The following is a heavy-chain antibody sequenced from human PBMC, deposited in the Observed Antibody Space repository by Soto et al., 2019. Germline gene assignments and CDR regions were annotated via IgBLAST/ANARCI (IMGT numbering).Heavy chain of an antibody. V-gene: IGHV1-8*01. CDR1: GYTFTSYD. CDR2: MNPNSGNT. CDR3: ARAASTYYDFWSGYSAWGGHYYYYYMDV. Sequence: GASVKVSCKASGYTFTSYDINWVRQATGQGLEWMGWMNPNSGNTGYAQKFQGRVTMTRNTSISTAYMELSSLRSEDTAVYYCARAASTYYDFWSGYSAWGGHYYYYYMDVWGKGTTVTVSS. J-gene: IGHJ6*03. D-gene: IGHD3-3*01.